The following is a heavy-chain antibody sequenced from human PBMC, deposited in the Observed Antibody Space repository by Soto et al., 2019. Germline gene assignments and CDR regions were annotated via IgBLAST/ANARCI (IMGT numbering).Heavy chain of an antibody. J-gene: IGHJ5*02. Sequence: RGESLKISCRTSGYRFTSYWIAWVRQMPGKGLEWMGIIFPSDSDTRYSPSFQGQVTISADRSTSTDFLQWASLKASDTAVYFCARKDKSGYFNWFDPWGQGTLVTVSS. D-gene: IGHD3-22*01. CDR2: IFPSDSDT. V-gene: IGHV5-51*01. CDR3: ARKDKSGYFNWFDP. CDR1: GYRFTSYW.